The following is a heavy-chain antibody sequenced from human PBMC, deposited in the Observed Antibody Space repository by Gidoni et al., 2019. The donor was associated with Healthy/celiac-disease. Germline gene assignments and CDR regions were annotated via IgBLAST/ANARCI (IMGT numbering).Heavy chain of an antibody. CDR2: IYYSGST. D-gene: IGHD3-3*01. Sequence: QLQLQESGPGLVKPSETLSLTCTVSGGSISSNSYYLGWIRQPPGKGLEWIGSIYYSGSTYYNPSLKSRVTISVDTSKTQFSLKLSSVTAADTAVYYCARHVTNPYDFWSGGTNWFDPWGQGTLVTVSS. CDR3: ARHVTNPYDFWSGGTNWFDP. J-gene: IGHJ5*02. CDR1: GGSISSNSYY. V-gene: IGHV4-39*01.